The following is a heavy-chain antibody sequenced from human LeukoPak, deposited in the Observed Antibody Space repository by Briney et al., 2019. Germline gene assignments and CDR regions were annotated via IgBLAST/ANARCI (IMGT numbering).Heavy chain of an antibody. D-gene: IGHD6-19*01. J-gene: IGHJ3*02. V-gene: IGHV3-9*01. CDR3: AVAEASFNM. Sequence: GRSLRLSCVGAGFTFDDYAMHWVRQSPGKGLEWASGITWDGSSIGYADSVKGRFTISRDNAKNSLSLQMNSLKPEDTALYYCAVAEASFNMSGQGTMVTVSS. CDR2: ITWDGSSI. CDR1: GFTFDDYA.